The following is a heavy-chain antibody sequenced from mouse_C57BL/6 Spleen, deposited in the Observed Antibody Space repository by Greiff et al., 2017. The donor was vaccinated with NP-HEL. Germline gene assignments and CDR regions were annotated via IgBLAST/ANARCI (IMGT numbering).Heavy chain of an antibody. CDR1: GYTFTSYW. D-gene: IGHD2-3*01. Sequence: QVQLQQSGAELVKPGASVKVSCKASGYTFTSYWMHWVKQRPGQGLEWIGRIHPSDSDTNYNQKFKGKATLTVDKSSSTAYMQLSSLTSEDSAVYYCASNDGYYPYWYFDVWGTGTTVTVSS. CDR2: IHPSDSDT. CDR3: ASNDGYYPYWYFDV. V-gene: IGHV1-74*01. J-gene: IGHJ1*03.